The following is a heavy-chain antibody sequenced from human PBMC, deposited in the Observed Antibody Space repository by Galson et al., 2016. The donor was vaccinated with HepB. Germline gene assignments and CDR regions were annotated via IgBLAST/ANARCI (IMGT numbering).Heavy chain of an antibody. CDR1: GGSFSDHY. CDR2: INYSGST. V-gene: IGHV4-34*01. D-gene: IGHD2/OR15-2a*01. CDR3: ARFKAFRPAFLFFYGMDV. J-gene: IGHJ6*02. Sequence: SETLSLTCVVHGGSFSDHYWNWIRQAPGKGLEWIGEINYSGSTNYSPSLDGRVSMSADTSTNQVSLKLTSVSAADTAVYYCARFKAFRPAFLFFYGMDVWGQGTSVIVSS.